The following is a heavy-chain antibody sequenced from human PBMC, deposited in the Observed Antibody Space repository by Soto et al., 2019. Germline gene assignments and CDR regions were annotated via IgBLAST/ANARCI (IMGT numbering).Heavy chain of an antibody. Sequence: QVQLVQSGAEVKKPGSSVKVSCKASGGTSSSYTISWVRQAPGQGLEWMGRIIPILGIANYAQKFPGRVTITADKSTSTAYMELSSLRSADTAVYYCASATRHSQQLVAFHYWCQGTLVTVSS. CDR3: ASATRHSQQLVAFHY. V-gene: IGHV1-69*02. J-gene: IGHJ4*02. D-gene: IGHD6-13*01. CDR1: GGTSSSYT. CDR2: IIPILGIA.